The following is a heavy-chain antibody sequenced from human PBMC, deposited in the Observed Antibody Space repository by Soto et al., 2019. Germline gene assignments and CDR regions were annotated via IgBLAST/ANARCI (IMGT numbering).Heavy chain of an antibody. J-gene: IGHJ6*02. CDR2: ISGSGGST. CDR3: AKDQRVGYYYYGMDV. CDR1: GFTFSSYA. Sequence: EVQLLESGGGLVQPGGSLRLSCAASGFTFSSYAMSWVRQAPGKGLEWVSAISGSGGSTYYADSVKGRFTITRDNSKNTLYRQMNSLRAEETAVYYCAKDQRVGYYYYGMDVWGQGTTVTVSS. V-gene: IGHV3-23*01.